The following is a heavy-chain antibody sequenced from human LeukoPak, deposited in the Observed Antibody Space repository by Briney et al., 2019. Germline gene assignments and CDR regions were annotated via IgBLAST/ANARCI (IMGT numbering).Heavy chain of an antibody. V-gene: IGHV3-53*01. CDR3: ARDPGIRNGMDV. Sequence: PGGSLRPSCAASGFTVNNNYMTWVRQAPGKGLEWVSVIYSGGTTYYADSVKGRFTISRDNSKNTLYPQMNSLRVDDTAVYYCARDPGIRNGMDVWGQGTTVTVSS. J-gene: IGHJ6*02. D-gene: IGHD2/OR15-2a*01. CDR2: IYSGGTT. CDR1: GFTVNNNY.